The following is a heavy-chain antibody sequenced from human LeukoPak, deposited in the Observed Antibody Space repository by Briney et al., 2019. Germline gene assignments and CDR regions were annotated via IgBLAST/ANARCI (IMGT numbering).Heavy chain of an antibody. D-gene: IGHD3-10*01. Sequence: GGSLRLSCAASGFTVSSNYMSWVRQAPGKGLEWVSVIYSGGSTYYADSVKGRFTISRDNSKNTLYLQMNSLRAEDTAVYYCASSIPLWFGEPVMWGQGTLVTVSS. CDR1: GFTVSSNY. CDR3: ASSIPLWFGEPVM. CDR2: IYSGGST. J-gene: IGHJ4*02. V-gene: IGHV3-66*02.